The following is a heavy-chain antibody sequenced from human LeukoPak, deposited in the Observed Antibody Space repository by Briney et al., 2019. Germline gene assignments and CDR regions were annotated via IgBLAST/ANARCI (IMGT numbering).Heavy chain of an antibody. V-gene: IGHV1-18*01. Sequence: VASVKVSCKASGYTFTTFGISWVRQAPGQGLEWMGWISAYTGNTDYVRKFQGRVTITTDTSTTTAYMELRGPRCDDTAVYYCTRVSSTTCDCPDYFDSSGQGTLVTVSS. CDR1: GYTFTTFG. D-gene: IGHD2-2*01. J-gene: IGHJ4*02. CDR2: ISAYTGNT. CDR3: TRVSSTTCDCPDYFDS.